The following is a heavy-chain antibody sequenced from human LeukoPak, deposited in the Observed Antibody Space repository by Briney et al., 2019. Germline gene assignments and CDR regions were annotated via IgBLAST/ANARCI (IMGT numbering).Heavy chain of an antibody. CDR3: ARARLVRGPVTPLYYFDY. V-gene: IGHV1-8*03. CDR1: GYTFNTYD. Sequence: GASVKVSCKASGYTFNTYDIYWVRPATGQGLEWMGWMNPNSANTGYAQKFQGRVTLTRNTSISTAYMELNGLRSDDTAVYYCARARLVRGPVTPLYYFDYWGQGVLVTVSS. D-gene: IGHD2-8*02. CDR2: MNPNSANT. J-gene: IGHJ4*02.